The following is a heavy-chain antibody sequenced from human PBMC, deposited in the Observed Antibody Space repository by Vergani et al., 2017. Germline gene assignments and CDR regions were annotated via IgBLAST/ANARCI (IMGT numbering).Heavy chain of an antibody. CDR1: GFTFSNAW. J-gene: IGHJ4*02. D-gene: IGHD1-26*01. CDR2: IKSKTDGGTT. V-gene: IGHV3-15*01. Sequence: EVQLVESGGGLVKPGGSLRLSCAASGFTFSNAWMSWVRQAPGKGREWGGRIKSKTDGGTTDYAAPVKGRFTISRDDSKNTLYLQMNSLKTEDTAVYYCTTQRVRSGSYFQDLGYWGQGTLVTVSS. CDR3: TTQRVRSGSYFQDLGY.